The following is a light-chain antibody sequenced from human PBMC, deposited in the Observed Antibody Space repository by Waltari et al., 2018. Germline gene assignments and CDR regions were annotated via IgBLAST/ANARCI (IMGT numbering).Light chain of an antibody. CDR2: EDT. J-gene: IGLJ2*01. CDR3: CSYAGSYTV. Sequence: QSALTQPASVSGSPGQSITISCTGTSSDVGSYNLVSWYQHYPDEAPQLIIYEDTKRPPGVSTRFPGSKAGNTASLTVSGLQAEDEADYYCCSYAGSYTVFGGGTKLTVL. CDR1: SSDVGSYNL. V-gene: IGLV2-14*02.